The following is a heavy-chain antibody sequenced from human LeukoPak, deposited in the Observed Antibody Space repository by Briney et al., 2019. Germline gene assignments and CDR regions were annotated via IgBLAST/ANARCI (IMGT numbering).Heavy chain of an antibody. J-gene: IGHJ2*01. Sequence: SETLSLTCTVSGGSISSYYWSWIRQPPGKGLEWIGYIYYSGSTDYNPSLKSRVTISVDTSKNQFSLKLSSVTAADTAVYYCERGYYDSSPNWYFDLWGRGTLVTVSS. CDR1: GGSISSYY. CDR3: ERGYYDSSPNWYFDL. V-gene: IGHV4-59*01. CDR2: IYYSGST. D-gene: IGHD3-22*01.